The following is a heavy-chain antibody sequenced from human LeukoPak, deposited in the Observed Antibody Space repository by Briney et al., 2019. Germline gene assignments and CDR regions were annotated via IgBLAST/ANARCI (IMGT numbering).Heavy chain of an antibody. CDR1: GFLVTSTH. J-gene: IGHJ5*02. D-gene: IGHD3-10*01. Sequence: GGSLRLTCTASGFLVTSTHMDWVRQAPGKGPEWVGIIYDDGGTVHEDSVKGRFTISRDNSKNSMYLQMDSLRPEDSAVYYCVRDRAGRRSSWVEFDLWGQGMLVTVSS. CDR3: VRDRAGRRSSWVEFDL. V-gene: IGHV3-53*05. CDR2: IYDDGGT.